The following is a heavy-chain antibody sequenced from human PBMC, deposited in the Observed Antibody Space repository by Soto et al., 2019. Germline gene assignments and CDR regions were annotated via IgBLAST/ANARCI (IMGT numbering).Heavy chain of an antibody. CDR3: AIFITGTPPVRGDYYYYMDV. J-gene: IGHJ6*03. CDR1: GYTLTELS. V-gene: IGHV1-24*01. Sequence: ASVKVSCKVSGYTLTELSMHWVRQAPGKGLEWMGGFDPEDGETIYAQKYQGRVTMTEDTSTDTAYMELSSLRSEDTAVYYCAIFITGTPPVRGDYYYYMDVWGKGTTVTVSS. D-gene: IGHD1-7*01. CDR2: FDPEDGET.